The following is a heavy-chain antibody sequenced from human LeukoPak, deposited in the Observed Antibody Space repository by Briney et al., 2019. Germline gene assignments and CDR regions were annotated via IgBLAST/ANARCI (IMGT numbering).Heavy chain of an antibody. Sequence: GGSLRLSCAVSGFTFSDYYMSWIRQAPGKGLEWISYISMSSTYTKCADSVKGRFTISRDDAKNSLYLQMNSLRAEDTAVYYCARGGGLRGFDHWGQGTLVTVSS. V-gene: IGHV3-11*06. CDR1: GFTFSDYY. J-gene: IGHJ4*02. D-gene: IGHD3-16*01. CDR2: ISMSSTYT. CDR3: ARGGGLRGFDH.